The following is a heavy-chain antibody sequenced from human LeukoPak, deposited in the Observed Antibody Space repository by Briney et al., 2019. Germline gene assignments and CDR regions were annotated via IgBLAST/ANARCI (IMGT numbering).Heavy chain of an antibody. CDR2: IYHGGTT. Sequence: PSKTLSLTCAVSGGSITSSHWWSWARQPPGKGLEWIGEIYHGGTTNYNPSLKSRVTMSVDESKNQFSLKLSSVTAADTAVYYCATYFYGGDYASYYFDYWGQGTLVTVSS. J-gene: IGHJ4*02. CDR3: ATYFYGGDYASYYFDY. V-gene: IGHV4-4*02. CDR1: GGSITSSHW. D-gene: IGHD4-23*01.